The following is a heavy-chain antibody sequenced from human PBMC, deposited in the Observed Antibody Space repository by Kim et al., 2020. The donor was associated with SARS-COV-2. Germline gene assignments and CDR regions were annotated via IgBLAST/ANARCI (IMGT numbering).Heavy chain of an antibody. CDR3: ARHSLLYQFGIAVAGPCFDY. Sequence: SETLSLTCTVSGGSISSSSYYWGWIRQPPGKGLEWIGSIYYSGSTYYNPSLKSRVTISVDTSKNQFSLKLSSVTAADTAVYYCARHSLLYQFGIAVAGPCFDYWGQGTLVTVSS. CDR2: IYYSGST. V-gene: IGHV4-39*01. CDR1: GGSISSSSYY. D-gene: IGHD6-19*01. J-gene: IGHJ4*02.